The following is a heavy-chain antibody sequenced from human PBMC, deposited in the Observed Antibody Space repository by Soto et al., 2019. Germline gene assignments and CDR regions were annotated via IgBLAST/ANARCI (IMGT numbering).Heavy chain of an antibody. CDR3: THRDSHSRWYPGCFDY. J-gene: IGHJ4*02. CDR2: IYWDDDK. CDR1: GFSLSTSGVG. Sequence: QITLKESGPTLVKPTQTLTLTCTFSGFSLSTSGVGVGWIRQPPGKALEWLGIIYWDDDKRYSPSLKSRLTITTDTSKHQVILTMTNMDPVDTATYYCTHRDSHSRWYPGCFDYWGQGTLVTVSS. V-gene: IGHV2-5*02. D-gene: IGHD6-19*01.